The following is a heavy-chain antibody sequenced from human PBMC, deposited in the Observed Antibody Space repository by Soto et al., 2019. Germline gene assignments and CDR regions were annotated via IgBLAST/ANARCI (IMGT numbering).Heavy chain of an antibody. V-gene: IGHV3-49*04. Sequence: LRLSCTASGFTSGDYAMSWVRQAPGKGLEWVGFIRSKAYGGTTEYAASVKGRFTISRDDSKSIAYLQMNSLKTEDTAVYYCTRGNLNVNFDYWGQGTLVTVSS. D-gene: IGHD1-1*01. CDR3: TRGNLNVNFDY. CDR1: GFTSGDYA. CDR2: IRSKAYGGTT. J-gene: IGHJ4*02.